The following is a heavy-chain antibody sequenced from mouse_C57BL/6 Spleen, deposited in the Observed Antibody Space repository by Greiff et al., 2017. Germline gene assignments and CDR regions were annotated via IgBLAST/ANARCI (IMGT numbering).Heavy chain of an antibody. D-gene: IGHD4-1*01. CDR2: ISSGGSYT. CDR1: GFTFSSYG. J-gene: IGHJ3*01. CDR3: ARLGRFAY. V-gene: IGHV5-6*01. Sequence: EVKLVESGGDLVKPGGSLTLSCAASGFTFSSYGMSLVRQTPDKRLEWVATISSGGSYTYYPASVKGRFPISRENAKNTLYLQMSSLKSEDTAMYYCARLGRFAYWGQGTLVTVSA.